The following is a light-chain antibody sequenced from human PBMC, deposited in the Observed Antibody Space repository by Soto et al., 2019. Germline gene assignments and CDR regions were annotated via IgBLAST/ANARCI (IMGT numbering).Light chain of an antibody. J-gene: IGLJ1*01. V-gene: IGLV2-14*03. CDR1: SSDVDTYNY. CDR2: DVS. CDR3: CSHSTGSTRYA. Sequence: QSLLTQPASVSGAPGQSITISCSGISSDVDTYNYVSWYQLHPGKAPKVVIYDVSSRPSGVSNRFSGSRSGNTASLTISGLQAEDEAHYYCCSHSTGSTRYAFGTGTKVTVL.